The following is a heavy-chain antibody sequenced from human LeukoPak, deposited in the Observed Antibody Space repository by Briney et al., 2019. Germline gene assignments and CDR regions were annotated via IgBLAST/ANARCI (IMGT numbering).Heavy chain of an antibody. D-gene: IGHD5-12*01. Sequence: GGPLGLSCAASGFTFSNYWMTFVRPAPGEGLGWVAHINQDGSEEHYMDSVKARFTISRDNAKNSLSLQMNSLRAEDTAVYYCVRDGGVSGYDLLDYWGQGTLVTVSS. CDR1: GFTFSNYW. J-gene: IGHJ4*02. CDR2: INQDGSEE. CDR3: VRDGGVSGYDLLDY. V-gene: IGHV3-7*01.